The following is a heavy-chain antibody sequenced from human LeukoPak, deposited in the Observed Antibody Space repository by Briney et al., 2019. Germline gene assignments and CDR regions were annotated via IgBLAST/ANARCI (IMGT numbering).Heavy chain of an antibody. CDR3: ARDLEAYQAVAGTFWFDP. Sequence: GGSLRLSCEASGFIFSSYSMNWVRQAPGKGLEWVSSISSSGSYRDYADSVKGRFTISRDNAKNSLYLQMSSLRAEDTAMYFCARDLEAYQAVAGTFWFDPWGQGTLVTVSS. CDR1: GFIFSSYS. V-gene: IGHV3-21*01. J-gene: IGHJ5*02. D-gene: IGHD6-19*01. CDR2: ISSSGSYR.